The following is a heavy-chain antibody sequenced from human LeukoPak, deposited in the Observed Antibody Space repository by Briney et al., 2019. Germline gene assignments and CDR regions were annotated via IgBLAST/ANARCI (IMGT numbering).Heavy chain of an antibody. V-gene: IGHV3-23*01. CDR1: VFTFSSYA. Sequence: GGSLRLSCAASVFTFSSYAMSWVRQAPGKELEGVAAISGSGSSTYYADSVKGRFTISRDNSKNTLYLQMNSLRAEDTRVYYCAKYLIYGEYEAGSTNYYYYYGMDVWGQGTTVTVSS. D-gene: IGHD4-17*01. J-gene: IGHJ6*02. CDR2: ISGSGSST. CDR3: AKYLIYGEYEAGSTNYYYYYGMDV.